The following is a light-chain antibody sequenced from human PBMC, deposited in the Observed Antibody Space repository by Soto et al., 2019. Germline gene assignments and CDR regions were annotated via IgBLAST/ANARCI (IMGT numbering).Light chain of an antibody. Sequence: EIVLTQSPGTLSLSPGERATLSCRASQTVSSSYLAWYQQKPGQAPRLLIYAASSRATGIPDRFSGGGSGTDFTLTISRLEPEDFAVYYCQQYGTSFTFGPETKVDIK. V-gene: IGKV3-20*01. CDR3: QQYGTSFT. CDR2: AAS. J-gene: IGKJ3*01. CDR1: QTVSSSY.